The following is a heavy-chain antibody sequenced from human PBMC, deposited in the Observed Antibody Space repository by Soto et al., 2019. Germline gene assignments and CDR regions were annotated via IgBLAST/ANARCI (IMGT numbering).Heavy chain of an antibody. CDR1: GGSISSGGYY. Sequence: PSETLSLTCTVSGGSISSGGYYWSWIRQHPGKGLEGIGYIYYSGSTYYNPSLKSRVTISVDTSKNQFSLELSSVTAADTAVYYCAGVDQQWDGSGQTTYGMDVWGQGTTVTVSS. V-gene: IGHV4-31*03. J-gene: IGHJ6*02. CDR2: IYYSGST. D-gene: IGHD3-10*01. CDR3: AGVDQQWDGSGQTTYGMDV.